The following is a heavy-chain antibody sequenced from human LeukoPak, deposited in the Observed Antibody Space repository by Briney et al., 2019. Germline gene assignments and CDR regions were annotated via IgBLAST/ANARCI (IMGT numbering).Heavy chain of an antibody. D-gene: IGHD3-9*01. J-gene: IGHJ6*03. V-gene: IGHV4-59*11. CDR2: IYYSGST. Sequence: ASETLSLTCTVSGGSISSHYWSWIRQPPGKRLEWIGYIYYSGSTNYNPSLKSRVTISVDTSKNQFSLKLSSVTAADTAVYYCARNGFDRGYYYMDVWGKGTTVTVSS. CDR1: GGSISSHY. CDR3: ARNGFDRGYYYMDV.